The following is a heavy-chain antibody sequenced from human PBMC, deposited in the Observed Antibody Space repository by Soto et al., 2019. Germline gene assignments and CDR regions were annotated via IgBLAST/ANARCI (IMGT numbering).Heavy chain of an antibody. D-gene: IGHD2-8*01. V-gene: IGHV4-30-4*01. Sequence: QVQLQESGPGLVKPSQTLSLTCTVSGGSISSGDYYWSWIRQPPGKGLEWIGYIYYSGSTYYNPSLTRRVTISVATSKNQCSLKLSSVTAADTAVYYCARTIVPMVYGAHFDYWGQGTLVTVSS. CDR1: GGSISSGDYY. CDR3: ARTIVPMVYGAHFDY. J-gene: IGHJ4*02. CDR2: IYYSGST.